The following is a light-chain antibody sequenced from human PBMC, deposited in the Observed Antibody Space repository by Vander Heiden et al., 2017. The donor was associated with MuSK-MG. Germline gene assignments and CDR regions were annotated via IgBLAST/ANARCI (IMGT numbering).Light chain of an antibody. CDR1: NIGSKS. Sequence: SYVLTQPPSVSVAPGKTARITCGGNNIGSKSVHWYQPKPGQAPVLVIYYDSDRPSGIPERFSGSNSGNTATLTISRVEAGDEADYYCQVWDSSSDHPGVFGTGTKVTVL. J-gene: IGLJ1*01. CDR2: YDS. V-gene: IGLV3-21*04. CDR3: QVWDSSSDHPGV.